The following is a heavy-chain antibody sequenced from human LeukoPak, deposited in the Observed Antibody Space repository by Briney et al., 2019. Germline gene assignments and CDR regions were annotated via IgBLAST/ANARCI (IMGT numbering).Heavy chain of an antibody. Sequence: GASVKVSCKASGYTFTGYYIHWVRQAPGQGLEWMGWINPNSGGTNYAQKFQGRVPMTRDTSLSTAYMDLSRLRSDDTAVYYCAGLLGTGTTIALAYWGQATLVTVYS. V-gene: IGHV1-2*02. J-gene: IGHJ4*01. CDR3: AGLLGTGTTIALAY. D-gene: IGHD1-7*01. CDR2: INPNSGGT. CDR1: GYTFTGYY.